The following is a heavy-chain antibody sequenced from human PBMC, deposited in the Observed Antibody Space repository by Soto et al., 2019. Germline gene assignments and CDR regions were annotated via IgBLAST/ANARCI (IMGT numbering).Heavy chain of an antibody. D-gene: IGHD2-21*02. Sequence: GALLLTCAASGFTFSSYSMNGVRQAPGKGLEWVSSISSSSSYIYYADSVKGRFTISRDNAKNSLYLQMNSLRAEDTAVYYCAFPTTAIYFQHWGQGTLVTVYS. CDR2: ISSSSSYI. J-gene: IGHJ1*01. V-gene: IGHV3-21*01. CDR3: AFPTTAIYFQH. CDR1: GFTFSSYS.